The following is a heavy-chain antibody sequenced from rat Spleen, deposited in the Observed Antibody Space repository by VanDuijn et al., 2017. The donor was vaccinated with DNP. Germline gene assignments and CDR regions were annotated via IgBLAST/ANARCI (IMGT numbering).Heavy chain of an antibody. D-gene: IGHD1-11*01. CDR2: ITSTGENT. Sequence: EVQLVESGGDLVQPGRSLKLSCVASGFTFNNYWMTWVRQVPGKGLEWVATITSTGENTYYPDSVKGRFTISRDNAKNTLYLQMNSLRSEDTATYYCVRDIEGYWGQGVMVTVSS. CDR1: GFTFNNYW. CDR3: VRDIEGY. V-gene: IGHV5-31*01. J-gene: IGHJ2*01.